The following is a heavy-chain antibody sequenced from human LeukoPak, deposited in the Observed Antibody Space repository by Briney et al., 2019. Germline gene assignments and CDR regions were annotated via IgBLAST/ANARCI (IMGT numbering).Heavy chain of an antibody. V-gene: IGHV4-4*09. Sequence: SETLSLTCTVSGGSISSYYWSWIRQPPGKGLEWIGYIYTSGSTNYNPSLKSRVTISVDTSKNQFSLKLSSVTAADTAVYYCARYLAAAGSYDWFDPWGQGTLVTVSS. CDR1: GGSISSYY. J-gene: IGHJ5*02. CDR2: IYTSGST. CDR3: ARYLAAAGSYDWFDP. D-gene: IGHD6-13*01.